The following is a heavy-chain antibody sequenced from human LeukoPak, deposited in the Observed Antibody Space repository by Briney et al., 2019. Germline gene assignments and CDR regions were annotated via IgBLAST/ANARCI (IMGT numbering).Heavy chain of an antibody. CDR2: IYSGDST. CDR3: ARWLNY. V-gene: IGHV3-53*01. J-gene: IGHJ4*02. D-gene: IGHD6-19*01. Sequence: GGSLRLSCAASGFIVSDNYMTWVRQAPGKGLEWVSLIYSGDSTFYADSVKGRFTISRDNSKNTVYLQMNSLRAEDTAVYYCARWLNYWGQGTLVTVSS. CDR1: GFIVSDNY.